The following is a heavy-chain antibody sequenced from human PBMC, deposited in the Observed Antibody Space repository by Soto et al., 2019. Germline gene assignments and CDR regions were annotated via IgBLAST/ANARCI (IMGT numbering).Heavy chain of an antibody. CDR1: EFAFGNYW. J-gene: IGHJ4*02. V-gene: IGHV3-74*01. Sequence: GGSLRLSCEASEFAFGNYWMHWVRKSPVKGLLWVARINSDGTKTSHAESVKGRFTISRDNAKNTLYLQMNDLRVEDTAVYYCVRSNSGLFDHWGQGTLVTVSS. CDR2: INSDGTKT. CDR3: VRSNSGLFDH. D-gene: IGHD3-10*01.